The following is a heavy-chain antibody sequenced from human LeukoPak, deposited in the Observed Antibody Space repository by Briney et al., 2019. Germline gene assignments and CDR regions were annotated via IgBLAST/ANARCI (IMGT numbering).Heavy chain of an antibody. CDR3: ARGFWSGFYAMDV. CDR2: INTAGAT. V-gene: IGHV3-13*04. D-gene: IGHD3-3*01. Sequence: GGSLRLSCAASGFIFSNYDMHWVRQVSGKGLQWVSTINTAGATYYPDSVKGRFTISREDAKNSLYLQMNSLRVGDTAVYYCARGFWSGFYAMDVWGQGTTATVSS. CDR1: GFIFSNYD. J-gene: IGHJ6*02.